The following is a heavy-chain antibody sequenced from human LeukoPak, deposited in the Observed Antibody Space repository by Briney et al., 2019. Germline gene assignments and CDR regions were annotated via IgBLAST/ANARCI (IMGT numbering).Heavy chain of an antibody. CDR3: SRNGLVDFDY. V-gene: IGHV3-49*04. CDR1: GFAFDGVA. J-gene: IGHJ4*02. CDR2: IRRRAYGGAA. Sequence: PGGSLRLSCTTSGFAFDGVAMSWGRQPAGNGLELVGFIRRRAYGGAAEYAASVKGRFIISTDDSKAIAYLQMNSLKTEDTAVYYCSRNGLVDFDYWGQGSRVIVSP.